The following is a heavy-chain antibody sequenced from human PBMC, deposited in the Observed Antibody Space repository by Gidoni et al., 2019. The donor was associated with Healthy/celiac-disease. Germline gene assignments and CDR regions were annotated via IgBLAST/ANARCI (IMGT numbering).Heavy chain of an antibody. D-gene: IGHD6-19*01. CDR1: GFTFSSYA. V-gene: IGHV3-30-3*01. J-gene: IGHJ4*02. Sequence: QVQLVESGGGVVQPGRSLSLSCAASGFTFSSYAMHWVRQAQGKGLEWVAVISYDGSNKYYADSVKGRFTISRDNSKNTLYLQMNSLRAEDTAVYYCAREGDSSGWYYFDYWGQGTLVTVSS. CDR2: ISYDGSNK. CDR3: AREGDSSGWYYFDY.